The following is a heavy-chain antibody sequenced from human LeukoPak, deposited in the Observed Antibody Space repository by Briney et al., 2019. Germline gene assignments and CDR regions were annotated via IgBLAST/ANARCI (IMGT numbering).Heavy chain of an antibody. J-gene: IGHJ6*04. CDR2: IIPIFGTA. CDR3: ARSSAYYDILTGYSDNYYYGMDV. Sequence: SVKVSCKASGGTFRSYAISWVRQAPGQGLEWMGGIIPIFGTANYAQKFQGRVTITADESTSTAYMELGSLRSEDTAVYYCARSSAYYDILTGYSDNYYYGMDVWGKGTTVTVSS. D-gene: IGHD3-9*01. CDR1: GGTFRSYA. V-gene: IGHV1-69*13.